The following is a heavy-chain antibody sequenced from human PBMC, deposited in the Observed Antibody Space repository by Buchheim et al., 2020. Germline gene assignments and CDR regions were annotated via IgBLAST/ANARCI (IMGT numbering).Heavy chain of an antibody. CDR2: ISGSGGST. CDR3: AKDVDTAMVFGLYYFDY. CDR1: GFTFSSYA. J-gene: IGHJ4*02. Sequence: EVQLLESGGGLVQPGGSLRLSCAASGFTFSSYAMSWVRQAPGKGLEWVSAISGSGGSTYYADSVKGRFTISRDNSKNTLYLKMNSRRAEKTAVYYCAKDVDTAMVFGLYYFDYWAREP. V-gene: IGHV3-23*01. D-gene: IGHD5-18*01.